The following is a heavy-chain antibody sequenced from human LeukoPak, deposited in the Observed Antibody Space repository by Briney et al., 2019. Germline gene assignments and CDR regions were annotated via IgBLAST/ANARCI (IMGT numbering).Heavy chain of an antibody. CDR1: GGSISSSNYY. V-gene: IGHV4-39*01. CDR2: IYHSGST. Sequence: SSETLSLTCTVSGGSISSSNYYWGWIRQPPGKGLEWIGTIYHSGSTYYNPSLKSRISISVDTSKNQFSLKLRSVTAADTAVYYCARPTSKLGSFDYWGQGTLVTVSS. CDR3: ARPTSKLGSFDY. J-gene: IGHJ4*02. D-gene: IGHD2/OR15-2a*01.